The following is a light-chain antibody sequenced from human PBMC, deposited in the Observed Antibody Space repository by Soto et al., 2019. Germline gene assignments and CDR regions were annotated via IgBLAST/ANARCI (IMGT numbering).Light chain of an antibody. CDR1: QTFSSH. CDR2: DAS. J-gene: IGKJ5*01. Sequence: EIVLTQSPATLSLSPGERATLSCRASQTFSSHLAWYQQKPGQAPRLLIYDASKRATGIPARFSGRGSGTDFTLTISSLEPEDVAVYYCQQHSNWPPVITFGQGTRLEIK. V-gene: IGKV3-11*01. CDR3: QQHSNWPPVIT.